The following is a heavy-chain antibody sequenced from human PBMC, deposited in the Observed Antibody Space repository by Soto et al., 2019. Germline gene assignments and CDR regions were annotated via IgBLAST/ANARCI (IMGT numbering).Heavy chain of an antibody. V-gene: IGHV3-64D*06. CDR2: IGAKGDAT. J-gene: IGHJ4*02. D-gene: IGHD2-21*01. Sequence: GGSLRLSCSASGFTFQNYVIHWVRQAPGKGLEYVSAIGAKGDATYADSVKGRFSITRDNSKNSLFLQMTNVTFEDTATYFCVNVDLYSVDCWGQGA. CDR3: VNVDLYSVDC. CDR1: GFTFQNYV.